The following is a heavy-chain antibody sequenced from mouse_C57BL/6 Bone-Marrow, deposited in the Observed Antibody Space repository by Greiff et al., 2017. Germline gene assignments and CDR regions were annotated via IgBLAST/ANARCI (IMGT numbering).Heavy chain of an antibody. D-gene: IGHD2-3*01. Sequence: VQLQQPGAELVMPGASVKLSCKASGYTFTSYWMHWVKQRPGQGLEWIGEIDPSDSYTKYNQKFKGKSTLTVDKSSSTAYMQLSSLTSEYSAVYYSAREGYDGYYWFAYWGQGTLVTVSA. CDR2: IDPSDSYT. V-gene: IGHV1-69*01. J-gene: IGHJ3*01. CDR1: GYTFTSYW. CDR3: AREGYDGYYWFAY.